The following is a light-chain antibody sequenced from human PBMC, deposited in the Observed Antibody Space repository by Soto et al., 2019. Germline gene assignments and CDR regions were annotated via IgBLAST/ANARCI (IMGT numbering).Light chain of an antibody. J-gene: IGKJ1*01. V-gene: IGKV1-5*03. CDR2: KAS. CDR3: QQYHSYRT. CDR1: QSISSW. Sequence: DIPITQPPATLSASVGARVTITCRASQSISSWLAWYQQKPGTAPNLLIYKASSLESGVPSRFSGSGSGTEFTLPISSMKPDDSATYDCQQYHSYRTFGQGTKVDIK.